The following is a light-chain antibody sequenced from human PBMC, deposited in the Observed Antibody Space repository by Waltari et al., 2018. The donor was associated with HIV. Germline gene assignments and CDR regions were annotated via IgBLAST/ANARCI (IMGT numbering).Light chain of an antibody. V-gene: IGLV3-1*01. CDR2: QDT. CDR1: KLGDKY. J-gene: IGLJ2*01. Sequence: SYELTQPPSVSVSPGQTASISCSGDKLGDKYASWYQQRPGQSHIVVIHQDTKRPSGIPARFAGANSGNTATLTVSGTQAMDEADYYCQAWDSNTVVFGGGTKLTVL. CDR3: QAWDSNTVV.